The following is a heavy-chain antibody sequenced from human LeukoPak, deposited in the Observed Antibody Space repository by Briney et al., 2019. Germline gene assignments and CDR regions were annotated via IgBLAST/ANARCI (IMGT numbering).Heavy chain of an antibody. CDR3: ARDLVGGPAALYADS. Sequence: ASVKVSCKASGYTFTDYSMYWVRQAPGQGLEWMGWLNPNSGGTNYAQKFQGRVTMTRDTSISTSYMELRRLRSDDTAVYYCARDLVGGPAALYADSWGQGTVVTVSS. CDR1: GYTFTDYS. D-gene: IGHD2-2*01. J-gene: IGHJ4*02. CDR2: LNPNSGGT. V-gene: IGHV1-2*02.